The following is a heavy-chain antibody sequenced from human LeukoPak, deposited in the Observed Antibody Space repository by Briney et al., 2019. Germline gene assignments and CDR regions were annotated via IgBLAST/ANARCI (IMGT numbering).Heavy chain of an antibody. V-gene: IGHV1-69*11. Sequence: PGSSVKVSCKASGGTLSSYAISWVRQAPGQGLEWMGRIIPILGKANYAQKFQGRVTLTADESTGTAYMELSSLRSDDTAVYYCARDNPPYCNGGSCYSHWGQGTLVTLSS. CDR3: ARDNPPYCNGGSCYSH. CDR1: GGTLSSYA. J-gene: IGHJ4*02. CDR2: IIPILGKA. D-gene: IGHD2-15*01.